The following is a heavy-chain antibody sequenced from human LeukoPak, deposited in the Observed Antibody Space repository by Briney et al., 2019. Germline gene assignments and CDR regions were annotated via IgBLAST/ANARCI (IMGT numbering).Heavy chain of an antibody. J-gene: IGHJ6*02. CDR2: ISGSGRNV. Sequence: GGSLRLSCVAYGFTLTDYYMSWIRQAPGRRLEWVSDISGSGRNVYYGDSVKGRFTISRDNAKNSLYLQMNNLRAEDTAVYYCARSIGYYYTMDVWGQGTTVTVSS. V-gene: IGHV3-11*01. CDR3: ARSIGYYYTMDV. D-gene: IGHD3-22*01. CDR1: GFTLTDYY.